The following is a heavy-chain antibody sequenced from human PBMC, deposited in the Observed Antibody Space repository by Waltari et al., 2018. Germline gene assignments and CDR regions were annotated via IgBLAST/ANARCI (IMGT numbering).Heavy chain of an antibody. CDR1: GYVFTSDH. CDR3: GKDQGASGWNKGWLDP. V-gene: IGHV1-46*01. CDR2: INPRDGGT. J-gene: IGHJ5*02. Sequence: QVQLVQSGAEVKKPGATVRVSCKASGYVFTSDHIHWVRQAPGQGLEWMGIINPRDGGTTYAQKFQGRVTMTRDTSTSTVYMELSSLRSEDTAVYYCGKDQGASGWNKGWLDPWGQGTLVTVSS. D-gene: IGHD6-19*01.